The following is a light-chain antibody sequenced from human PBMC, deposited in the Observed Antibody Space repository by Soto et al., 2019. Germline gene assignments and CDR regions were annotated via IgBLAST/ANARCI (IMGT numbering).Light chain of an antibody. CDR1: SSNIGSNT. Sequence: SASGTPGQRVTISCSGSSSNIGSNTVNWYQQLPGTAPKLLIYSNNQRPSGVPDRFSGSKSGTSASLAISGLQSEDEADYYCAAWDDSLNGHVFGTGTK. CDR3: AAWDDSLNGHV. J-gene: IGLJ1*01. CDR2: SNN. V-gene: IGLV1-44*01.